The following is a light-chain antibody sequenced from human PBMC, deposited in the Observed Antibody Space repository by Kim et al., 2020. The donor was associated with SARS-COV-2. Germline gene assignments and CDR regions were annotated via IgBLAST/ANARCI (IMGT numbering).Light chain of an antibody. V-gene: IGKV1-8*01. CDR1: ESVRSY. CDR3: QQYYRDPPT. Sequence: ASRGDRDTLACRASESVRSYLAWYQQKPGKAPSLLVYAASTLQTGIPSRFSGSGFGTNFTLTISCLQSEDFASYYCQQYYRDPPTFGPGTKVDIK. J-gene: IGKJ3*01. CDR2: AAS.